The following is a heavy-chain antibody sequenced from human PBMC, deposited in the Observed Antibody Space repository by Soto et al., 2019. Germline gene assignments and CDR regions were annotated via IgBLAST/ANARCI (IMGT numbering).Heavy chain of an antibody. CDR2: IYHSGST. V-gene: IGHV4-38-2*02. D-gene: IGHD3-3*01. Sequence: SETLSLTCAVPGYSISSGYYWGWIRQPPGKGLEWIGSIYHSGSTYYNPSLKSRVTISVDTSKNQFSLKLSSVTAADTAVYYCARDRITIFGVVMPYYYYYGMDVWGQGTTVTVSS. CDR1: GYSISSGYY. J-gene: IGHJ6*02. CDR3: ARDRITIFGVVMPYYYYYGMDV.